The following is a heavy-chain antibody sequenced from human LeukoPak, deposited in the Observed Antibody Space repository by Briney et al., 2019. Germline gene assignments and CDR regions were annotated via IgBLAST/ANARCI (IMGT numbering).Heavy chain of an antibody. J-gene: IGHJ3*02. CDR3: ARRSAARDAFDI. Sequence: GGSLRLSCAASGFTFSSYWMHWVRQAPGKGLVWVSRIKSDGSSTSYADSVKGRFTISRDNAKNTLYLQMNSLRAEDTAGYYCARRSAARDAFDIWGQGTMVTVSS. V-gene: IGHV3-74*01. CDR2: IKSDGSST. CDR1: GFTFSSYW. D-gene: IGHD6-6*01.